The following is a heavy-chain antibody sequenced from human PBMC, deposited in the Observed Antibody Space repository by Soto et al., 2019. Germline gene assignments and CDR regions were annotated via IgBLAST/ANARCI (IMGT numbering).Heavy chain of an antibody. CDR2: INSDGSHT. CDR1: GFTFSSYW. Sequence: PGGSLRLACAASGFTFSSYWMHWVRQAPGKGLVWVSRINSDGSHTNYADSVKGQFTISRDNARNILYLQMNSLRAEETAVYYCARDGVGSTAYFGYFDYWALGTLVTVSS. D-gene: IGHD1-26*01. V-gene: IGHV3-74*01. J-gene: IGHJ4*02. CDR3: ARDGVGSTAYFGYFDY.